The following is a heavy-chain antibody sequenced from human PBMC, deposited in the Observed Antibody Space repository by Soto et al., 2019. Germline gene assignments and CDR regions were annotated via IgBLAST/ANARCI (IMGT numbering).Heavy chain of an antibody. D-gene: IGHD2-15*01. V-gene: IGHV4-31*03. CDR1: GGSITGAYY. CDR2: IHYRGST. Sequence: SETLSLTCTVSGGSITGAYYWNWIRQHPGKGLEWIGSIHYRGSTYYNPSLQSRITISLDRSNNQFSLNLSSVTAADTAVYYCARVRDSFGLDVWGQGTTVTVSS. CDR3: ARVRDSFGLDV. J-gene: IGHJ6*02.